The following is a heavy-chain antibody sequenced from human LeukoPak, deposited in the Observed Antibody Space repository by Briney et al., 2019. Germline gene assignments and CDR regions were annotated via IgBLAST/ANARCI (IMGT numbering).Heavy chain of an antibody. V-gene: IGHV4-34*01. D-gene: IGHD3-22*01. CDR3: ASFGYDSSPWGMDY. CDR1: GGSFSGYY. Sequence: PSETLSLTCAVYGGSFSGYYWSWIRQPPGKGLEWIGEINHSGSTNYNPSLKSRVTISVDTSKNQLSLKMSSVTAADTAVYYCASFGYDSSPWGMDYWGQGTLVTVSS. CDR2: INHSGST. J-gene: IGHJ4*02.